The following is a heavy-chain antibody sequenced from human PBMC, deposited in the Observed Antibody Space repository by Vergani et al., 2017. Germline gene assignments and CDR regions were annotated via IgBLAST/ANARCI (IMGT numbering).Heavy chain of an antibody. Sequence: QVQLQESGPGLVKPSQTLSLTCTVSGGSISSGSYYWSWIRQPAGKGLEWIGRMYTSGSTNYNPSLKSRVIMSVDTSKNQFSLKLSSVTAAHTAVYYCARGFTYTRYNWNDDAFDIWGQGTMVTVSS. J-gene: IGHJ3*02. V-gene: IGHV4-61*02. CDR1: GGSISSGSYY. CDR2: MYTSGST. CDR3: ARGFTYTRYNWNDDAFDI. D-gene: IGHD1-20*01.